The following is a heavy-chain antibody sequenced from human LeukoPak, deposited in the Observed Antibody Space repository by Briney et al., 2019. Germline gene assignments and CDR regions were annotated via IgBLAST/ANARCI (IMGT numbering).Heavy chain of an antibody. V-gene: IGHV3-30*02. CDR2: IRYDGSNK. J-gene: IGHJ4*02. Sequence: PGGSLRLSCAASGFTFSSYGMHRVRQAPGKGLEWVAFIRYDGSNKYYADSVKGRFTISRDNSKNTLYLQMNSLRAEDTAVYYCAKDQYYYGSGSYRFDYWGQGTLVTVSS. CDR3: AKDQYYYGSGSYRFDY. D-gene: IGHD3-10*01. CDR1: GFTFSSYG.